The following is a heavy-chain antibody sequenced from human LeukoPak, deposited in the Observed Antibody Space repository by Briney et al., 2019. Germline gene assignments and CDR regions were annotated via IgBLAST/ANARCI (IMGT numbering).Heavy chain of an antibody. Sequence: GASVKVSCKASGYTFTSYYMHWVRQAPGQGLEWMGIINPSGGSTSYAQKFQGRVTMTRDTSTSAVYMELSSLRSEDTAVYYCARAVATPLYFDYWGQGTLVTVSS. CDR3: ARAVATPLYFDY. V-gene: IGHV1-46*03. CDR1: GYTFTSYY. J-gene: IGHJ4*02. CDR2: INPSGGST. D-gene: IGHD5-12*01.